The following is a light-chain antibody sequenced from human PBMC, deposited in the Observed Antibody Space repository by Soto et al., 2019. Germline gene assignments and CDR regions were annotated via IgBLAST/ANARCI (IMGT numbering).Light chain of an antibody. CDR1: QSISTY. CDR2: AAI. J-gene: IGKJ1*01. V-gene: IGKV1-39*01. CDR3: QQTYINSRT. Sequence: DIHMTQSPSSLSASVGDRITITCRASQSISTYLNWYQQKPGKAPKLLIFAAISLQSGVPSRFSGRGSGTDFTLTISSLQPEDFATYSCQQTYINSRTFGQGTKV.